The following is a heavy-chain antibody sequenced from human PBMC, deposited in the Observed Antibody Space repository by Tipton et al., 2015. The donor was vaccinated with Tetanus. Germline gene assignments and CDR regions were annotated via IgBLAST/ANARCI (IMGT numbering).Heavy chain of an antibody. Sequence: TLSLTCTVSGGSITSSSYYWGWIRQPPGKGLEWIGSISYSGSTYYNPTLKSRVTISVDTSNTQYSLKLSSVTAADTAVFYCARRIVGPTSRFDYWGQGTLVTVSS. CDR3: ARRIVGPTSRFDY. CDR2: ISYSGST. V-gene: IGHV4-39*01. D-gene: IGHD1-26*01. CDR1: GGSITSSSYY. J-gene: IGHJ4*02.